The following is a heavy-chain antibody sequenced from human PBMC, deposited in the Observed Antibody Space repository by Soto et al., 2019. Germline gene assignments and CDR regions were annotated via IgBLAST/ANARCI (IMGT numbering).Heavy chain of an antibody. CDR3: ARDRGVAAKYYYYGMDV. CDR2: IYYSGST. Sequence: SETLSLTCTVSGGSISSYYWSWIRQPPGKGLEWIGYIYYSGSTNYNPSLKSRVTISVDTSKNQFSLKLGSVTAADTAVYYCARDRGVAAKYYYYGMDVWGQGTTVTVSS. CDR1: GGSISSYY. J-gene: IGHJ6*02. V-gene: IGHV4-59*01. D-gene: IGHD2-15*01.